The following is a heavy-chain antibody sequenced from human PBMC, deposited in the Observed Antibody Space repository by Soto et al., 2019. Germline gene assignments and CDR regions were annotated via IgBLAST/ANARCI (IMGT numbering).Heavy chain of an antibody. CDR1: GGSISSSSYY. Sequence: SENLSLTCTVSGGSISSSSYYWGWIRQPPGKGLEWIGSIYYSGSTYYNPSLKSRVTISVDTSKNQFSLKLSSVTAADTAVYYCAGSRDYDSSGYYYVGLFAYWGQGTLVRASS. CDR3: AGSRDYDSSGYYYVGLFAY. CDR2: IYYSGST. D-gene: IGHD3-22*01. J-gene: IGHJ4*02. V-gene: IGHV4-39*01.